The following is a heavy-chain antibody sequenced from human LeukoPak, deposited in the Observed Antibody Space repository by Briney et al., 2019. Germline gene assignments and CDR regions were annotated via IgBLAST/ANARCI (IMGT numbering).Heavy chain of an antibody. CDR1: GYTFTSYG. D-gene: IGHD6-6*01. Sequence: ASVKVSCKASGYTFTSYGISWVRQAPGQGLEWMGWISAYNSNTNYAQKLQGRVTMATDTSTSTAYMELRSLRSDDTAVYYCAREGSIAGIYYFDYWGQGTLVTVSS. CDR2: ISAYNSNT. V-gene: IGHV1-18*01. CDR3: AREGSIAGIYYFDY. J-gene: IGHJ4*02.